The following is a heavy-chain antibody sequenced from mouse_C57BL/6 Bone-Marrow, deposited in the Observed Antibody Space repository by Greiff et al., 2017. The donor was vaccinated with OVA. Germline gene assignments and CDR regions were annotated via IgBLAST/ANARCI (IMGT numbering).Heavy chain of an antibody. CDR3: ARSLDYVPGFAY. CDR2: IYPGSGST. V-gene: IGHV1-55*01. CDR1: GYTFTSYW. D-gene: IGHD2-4*01. J-gene: IGHJ3*01. Sequence: QVQLQQPGAELVKPGASVKMSCKASGYTFTSYWITWVKQRPGQGLEWIGDIYPGSGSTNYNEKFKSKATLTVDTSSSTAYMQLSSLTSEDSAVYDCARSLDYVPGFAYWGQGTLVTVSA.